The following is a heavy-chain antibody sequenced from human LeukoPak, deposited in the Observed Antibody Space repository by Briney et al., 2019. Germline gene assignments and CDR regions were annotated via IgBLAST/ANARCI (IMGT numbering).Heavy chain of an antibody. CDR2: IHYSGST. CDR3: TRHFGSGRDDY. V-gene: IGHV4-39*01. CDR1: GGSISSSNYY. D-gene: IGHD3-10*01. J-gene: IGHJ4*02. Sequence: PSETLSLTCTVSGGSISSSNYYWGWIRQPPGKGLEWIGSIHYSGSTYYNPSLKSRVTVSVDTSKNQFTVNLSSVTAADTAVYYCTRHFGSGRDDYWGQGTLVTVS.